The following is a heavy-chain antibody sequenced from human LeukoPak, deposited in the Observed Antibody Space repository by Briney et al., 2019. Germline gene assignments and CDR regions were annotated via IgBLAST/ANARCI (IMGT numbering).Heavy chain of an antibody. D-gene: IGHD6-19*01. Sequence: GGSLRLSCAASGFTVSSNHMSWVRQAPGKGLEWVSVIYSGGSTYYADSVKGRFTISRDNSKNTLYLQMNSLRAEDTAVYYCARWGPAYTTIGVADPFDYWGQGTLVTVSS. J-gene: IGHJ4*02. CDR1: GFTVSSNH. CDR3: ARWGPAYTTIGVADPFDY. CDR2: IYSGGST. V-gene: IGHV3-53*01.